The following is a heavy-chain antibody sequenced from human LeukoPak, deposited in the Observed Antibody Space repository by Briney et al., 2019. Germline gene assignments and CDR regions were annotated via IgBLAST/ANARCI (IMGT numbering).Heavy chain of an antibody. CDR3: ARDIGGVFDY. CDR1: GGSISSSSYY. CDR2: IYYSGST. V-gene: IGHV4-39*07. J-gene: IGHJ4*02. D-gene: IGHD2-15*01. Sequence: SETLSLTCTVSGGSISSSSYYWGWIRQPPGKGLEWIGSIYYSGSTYYNPSLKSRVTISVDTSKNQFSLKLSSVTAADTAVYYCARDIGGVFDYWGQGTLVTVSS.